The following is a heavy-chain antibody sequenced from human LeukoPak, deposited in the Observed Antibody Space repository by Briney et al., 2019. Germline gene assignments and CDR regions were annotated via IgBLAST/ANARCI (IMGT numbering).Heavy chain of an antibody. CDR3: ARDGTGYFDY. D-gene: IGHD1-1*01. J-gene: IGHJ4*02. CDR1: GFTFSSYA. V-gene: IGHV3-23*01. Sequence: GGSLRLSCAASGFTFSSYAMTWVRQAPGKGLEWVSAVSGSGGGTYYADSVKGRFTISRDNAKNSLYLQMNSLRAEDTAVYYCARDGTGYFDYWGQGTLVTVSS. CDR2: VSGSGGGT.